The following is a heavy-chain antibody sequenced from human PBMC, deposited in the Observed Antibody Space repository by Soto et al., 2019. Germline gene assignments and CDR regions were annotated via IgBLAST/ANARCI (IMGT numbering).Heavy chain of an antibody. CDR3: ARAGRYYDSRGYSGGEFDP. V-gene: IGHV4-31*03. J-gene: IGHJ5*02. Sequence: PSETLSLTCTVSGGSISSGGYYWSWIRQHPXKGLEWIGYIYYSGSTYYNPSLKSRVTISVDTSKNQFSLKLSSVTAADTAVYYCARAGRYYDSRGYSGGEFDPWGQGTLVTVSS. CDR1: GGSISSGGYY. D-gene: IGHD3-22*01. CDR2: IYYSGST.